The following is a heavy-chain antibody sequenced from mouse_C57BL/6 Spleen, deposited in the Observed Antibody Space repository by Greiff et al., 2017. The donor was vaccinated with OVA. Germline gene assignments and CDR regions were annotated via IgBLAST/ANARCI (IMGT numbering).Heavy chain of an antibody. Sequence: VKLVESGAELVKPGASVKISCKASGYAFSSYWMNWVKQRPGKGLEWIGQIYPGDGDTNYNGKFKGKATLTADKSSSTAYMQLSSLTSEDSAVYFCARGALITTDYYAMDYWGQGTSVTVSS. CDR1: GYAFSSYW. CDR2: IYPGDGDT. CDR3: ARGALITTDYYAMDY. D-gene: IGHD1-1*01. V-gene: IGHV1-80*01. J-gene: IGHJ4*01.